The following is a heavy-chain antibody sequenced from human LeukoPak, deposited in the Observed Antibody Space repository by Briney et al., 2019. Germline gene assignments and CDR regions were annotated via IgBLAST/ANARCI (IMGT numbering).Heavy chain of an antibody. J-gene: IGHJ4*02. Sequence: GGSLRLPCAASGFTFSSYWMSWVRQAPGKGLEWVANIKQDGSEKYYVDSVKGRFTISRDNAKNSLYLQMNSLRAEDTAVYYCARGYYYDSSGYYCDYWGQGTLVTVSS. CDR1: GFTFSSYW. CDR2: IKQDGSEK. D-gene: IGHD3-22*01. CDR3: ARGYYYDSSGYYCDY. V-gene: IGHV3-7*01.